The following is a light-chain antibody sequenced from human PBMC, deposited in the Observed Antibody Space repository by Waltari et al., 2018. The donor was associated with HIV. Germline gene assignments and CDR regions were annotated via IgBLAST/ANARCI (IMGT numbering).Light chain of an antibody. CDR1: QDISSY. CDR3: QQYDNVPVT. V-gene: IGKV1-33*01. Sequence: DIQMTQSPSSLSASVGDRVTITCQARQDISSYLNWYQQKPGKAPKLLIYDASDLETGVPSRFSGSGSGTHFTFTISSLQPADIATYYCQQYDNVPVTFGPGTKVEIK. CDR2: DAS. J-gene: IGKJ3*01.